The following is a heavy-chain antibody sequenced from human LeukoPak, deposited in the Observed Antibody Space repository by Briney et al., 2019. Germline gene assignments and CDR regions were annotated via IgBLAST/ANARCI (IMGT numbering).Heavy chain of an antibody. CDR3: ARGRNYGSGSSFDY. Sequence: GGSLRLSCAASGFTFSSYDMHWVRQATGKGLEWVSAIGTAGDTYYPGSVKGRFTISRENAKNSLYLQMNSLRAGDTAVYYCARGRNYGSGSSFDYWGQGTLVIVSS. J-gene: IGHJ4*02. CDR1: GFTFSSYD. V-gene: IGHV3-13*01. D-gene: IGHD3-10*01. CDR2: IGTAGDT.